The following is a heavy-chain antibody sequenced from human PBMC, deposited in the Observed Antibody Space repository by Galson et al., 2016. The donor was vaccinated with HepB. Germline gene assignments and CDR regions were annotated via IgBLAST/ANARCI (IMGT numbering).Heavy chain of an antibody. CDR2: ISNSGVST. Sequence: SLRLSCAASGFTFTTYAMCWVRQAPGKGLEWVSAISNSGVSTYYADSVKGRFTISRDNSKNTLYLQMNSLRAEDTAVYYCAKRADYAWGFEYWGQGTLVTVSS. D-gene: IGHD3-10*01. CDR1: GFTFTTYA. CDR3: AKRADYAWGFEY. V-gene: IGHV3-23*01. J-gene: IGHJ4*01.